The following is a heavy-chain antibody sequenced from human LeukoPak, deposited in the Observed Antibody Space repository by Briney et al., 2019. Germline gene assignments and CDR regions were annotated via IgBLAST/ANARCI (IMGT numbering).Heavy chain of an antibody. V-gene: IGHV3-53*01. CDR1: GFTFSHYS. Sequence: QSGGSLRLSCVASGFTFSHYSMNWVRQAPGKGLEWVSVIYSGGSTYYADSVKGRFTISRDNSKNTLYLQMNSLRAEDTAVYYCARDEVSEFYYGDYVRYYYYGMDVWGQGTTVTVSS. J-gene: IGHJ6*02. CDR3: ARDEVSEFYYGDYVRYYYYGMDV. D-gene: IGHD4-17*01. CDR2: IYSGGST.